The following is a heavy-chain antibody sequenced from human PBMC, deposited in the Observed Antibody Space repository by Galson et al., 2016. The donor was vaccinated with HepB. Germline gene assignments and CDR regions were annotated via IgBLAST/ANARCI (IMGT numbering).Heavy chain of an antibody. D-gene: IGHD3-10*01. CDR2: IYSGGST. J-gene: IGHJ5*02. CDR3: ARESSYGSGSFDH. CDR1: GFTVSSNY. V-gene: IGHV3-53*01. Sequence: SLRLSCAASGFTVSSNYMNWVRQTPGKRLEWVSVIYSGGSTYYEDSVKGRFTISRDTSKNTLYLQMNSLRAEDTAVYYCARESSYGSGSFDHWGQGTLVTVSS.